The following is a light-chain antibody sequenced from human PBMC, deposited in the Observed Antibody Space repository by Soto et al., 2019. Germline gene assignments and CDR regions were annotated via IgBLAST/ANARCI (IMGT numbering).Light chain of an antibody. CDR1: SSDVGSYNL. CDR3: CSYAGSSTSLVV. V-gene: IGLV2-23*01. CDR2: EGS. J-gene: IGLJ2*01. Sequence: QSDLTQPASVSGSPGQSITISCTGTSSDVGSYNLVSWYQQHPGKAPKLMIYEGSKRPSGVSNRFSGSKSGNTASLTISGLQAEDEADYYCCSYAGSSTSLVVFGGGTKLTVL.